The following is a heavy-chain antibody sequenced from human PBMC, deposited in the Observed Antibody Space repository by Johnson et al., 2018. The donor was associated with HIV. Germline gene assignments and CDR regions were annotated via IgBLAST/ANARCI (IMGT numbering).Heavy chain of an antibody. Sequence: VQLVESGGGLVQPGGSLRLSCAASGFTVSSNYMSWVRQAPGKGLEWVSVIYSGGNTYYADSVKGRFSISRDNAKNSLYLQMNSLRAEDTAVYYCARDRGYWDAFDIWGQGTMVTVSS. V-gene: IGHV3-66*01. CDR3: ARDRGYWDAFDI. J-gene: IGHJ3*02. CDR1: GFTVSSNY. D-gene: IGHD3-22*01. CDR2: IYSGGNT.